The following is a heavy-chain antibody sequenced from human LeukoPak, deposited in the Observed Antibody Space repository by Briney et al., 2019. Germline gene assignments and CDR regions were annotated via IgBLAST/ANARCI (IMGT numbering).Heavy chain of an antibody. V-gene: IGHV1-2*02. CDR3: ARAGDYYYYYMDV. CDR1: GYTFTGYY. CDR2: INPNSGGT. J-gene: IGHJ6*03. D-gene: IGHD4-17*01. Sequence: ASVKVSCKASGYTFTGYYMHWVRQAPGQGLEWMGWINPNSGGTNYAQKFQGRVTMTRDTSISTAYMELSRLRSDNTAVYYCARAGDYYYYYMDVWGKGTTVTVSS.